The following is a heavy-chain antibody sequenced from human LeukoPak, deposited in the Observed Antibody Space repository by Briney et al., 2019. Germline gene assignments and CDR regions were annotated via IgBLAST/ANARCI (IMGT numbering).Heavy chain of an antibody. CDR1: GYTFTSYG. CDR3: AREFRPLGYCSSTSCRAWFDP. Sequence: ASVKVSCKASGYTFTSYGISWVRQAPGQGLEWMGWSSAYTGNTNYAQKLQGRVTLTTDTSTSTAYMALRSLRSDDTAVYYCAREFRPLGYCSSTSCRAWFDPWGQGTLVTVSS. V-gene: IGHV1-18*01. J-gene: IGHJ5*02. CDR2: SSAYTGNT. D-gene: IGHD2-2*01.